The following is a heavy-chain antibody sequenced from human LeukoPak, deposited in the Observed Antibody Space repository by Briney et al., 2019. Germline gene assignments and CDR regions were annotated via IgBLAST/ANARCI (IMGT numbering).Heavy chain of an antibody. CDR1: GFTFSSYA. D-gene: IGHD3-22*01. V-gene: IGHV3-23*01. CDR3: AKRYYYDSSGHPYYFDY. Sequence: GGSLRLSCAASGFTFSSYAMSWVRQAPGKGLEWVSAISGSGGSTYYADSVKGRFTISRDNSKNTLYLQMNSLRAEDTAVYYCAKRYYYDSSGHPYYFDYWGQGTLVTVSS. CDR2: ISGSGGST. J-gene: IGHJ4*02.